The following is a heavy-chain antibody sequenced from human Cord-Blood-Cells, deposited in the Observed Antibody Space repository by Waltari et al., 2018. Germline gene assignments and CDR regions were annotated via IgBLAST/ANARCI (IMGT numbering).Heavy chain of an antibody. D-gene: IGHD2-2*01. CDR2: ISYDGSNK. J-gene: IGHJ4*02. CDR3: AKVFRRIVVVPAAIDY. Sequence: QVQLVESGGGVVQPGRSLRLSCAASGFTFSSYGMHWVRQAPGKGLEWVAVISYDGSNKYYADSVKGRFTISRDNSKNTLYLQMNSLRAEDTAVYYCAKVFRRIVVVPAAIDYWGQGTLVTVSS. V-gene: IGHV3-30*18. CDR1: GFTFSSYG.